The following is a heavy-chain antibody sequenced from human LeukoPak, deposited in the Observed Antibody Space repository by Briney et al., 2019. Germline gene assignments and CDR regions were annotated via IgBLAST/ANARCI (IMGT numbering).Heavy chain of an antibody. CDR3: ARGPKLGYCSSTSCYYDYYYYMDV. CDR1: GYTFTSYD. D-gene: IGHD2-2*01. J-gene: IGHJ6*03. Sequence: ASVKVSCKASGYTFTSYDINWVRQATGQGLEWMGWMNPNSGNTGYAQKFQGRVTMTRNTSISTAYMELSSLSSEDTAVYYCARGPKLGYCSSTSCYYDYYYYMDVWGKGTTVTVSS. V-gene: IGHV1-8*01. CDR2: MNPNSGNT.